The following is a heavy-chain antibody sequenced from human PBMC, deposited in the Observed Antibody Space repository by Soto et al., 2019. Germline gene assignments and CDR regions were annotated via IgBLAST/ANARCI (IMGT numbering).Heavy chain of an antibody. CDR2: IYYSGST. V-gene: IGHV4-59*01. J-gene: IGHJ5*02. CDR1: GGSISSYY. Sequence: QVQLQESGPGLVKPSETLSLTCTVSGGSISSYYWSWIRQPPGQGLEWMGYIYYSGSTNYNPSLKSRVTISVDTSKNQSYLKLSSVTAADTAVYYCARDNIVVVPAAIMKRRWFDPWGQGTLVTVSS. CDR3: ARDNIVVVPAAIMKRRWFDP. D-gene: IGHD2-2*01.